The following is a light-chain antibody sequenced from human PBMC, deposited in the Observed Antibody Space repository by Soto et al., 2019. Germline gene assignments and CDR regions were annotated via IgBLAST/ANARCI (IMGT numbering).Light chain of an antibody. CDR2: EVR. V-gene: IGLV2-14*01. CDR1: SNDVGAYNL. J-gene: IGLJ2*01. Sequence: QPVLTQPASVSGSPGQSISFSCTGTSNDVGAYNLVSWYQQHPGKAPKLIIYEVRNRPSGVSSRFSGSKSSNTASLIISGLQAEDETDYYCSSYTPSSTLILFGGGTKLTVL. CDR3: SSYTPSSTLIL.